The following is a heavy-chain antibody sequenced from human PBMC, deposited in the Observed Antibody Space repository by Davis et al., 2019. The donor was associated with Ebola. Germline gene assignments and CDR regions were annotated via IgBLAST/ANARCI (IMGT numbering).Heavy chain of an antibody. J-gene: IGHJ6*02. CDR1: GGSITSYY. Sequence: PSETLSLTCTVSGGSITSYYWSWIRQPPGKGLEWIGYIYYSGSTNYNPSLKSRVTISVDTSKNQFSLKLSSVTAADTAVYYCAREGITMVRGVQRTDYYYYGMDVWGQGTTVTVSS. D-gene: IGHD3-10*01. CDR2: IYYSGST. V-gene: IGHV4-59*01. CDR3: AREGITMVRGVQRTDYYYYGMDV.